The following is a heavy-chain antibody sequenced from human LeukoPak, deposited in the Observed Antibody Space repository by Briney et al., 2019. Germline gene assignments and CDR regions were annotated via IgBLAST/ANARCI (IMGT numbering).Heavy chain of an antibody. CDR1: GGSISSYY. Sequence: KASETLSLTCTVSGGSISSYYWSWIRQPPGKGLEWIGYIYYSGSTNYNPSPKSRVTISVDTSKNQFSLKLSSVTAADTAVYYCAREDSSDYDAFDIWGQGTMVTVSS. J-gene: IGHJ3*02. D-gene: IGHD3-22*01. CDR2: IYYSGST. CDR3: AREDSSDYDAFDI. V-gene: IGHV4-59*01.